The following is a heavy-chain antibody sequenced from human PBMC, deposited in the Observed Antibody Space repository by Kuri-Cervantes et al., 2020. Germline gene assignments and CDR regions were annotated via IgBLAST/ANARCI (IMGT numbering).Heavy chain of an antibody. CDR1: GYTFTGYY. Sequence: DSVKVSCKASGYTFTGYYMHWVRQAPGQGLEWMGWINPNSGGTNYAQKFQGRVTMTRDTSISTAYMELSRLRSDDTAVYYCARPLSGYYYHGMDVWGQGTTVTVSS. CDR2: INPNSGGT. J-gene: IGHJ6*02. V-gene: IGHV1-2*02. D-gene: IGHD6-25*01. CDR3: ARPLSGYYYHGMDV.